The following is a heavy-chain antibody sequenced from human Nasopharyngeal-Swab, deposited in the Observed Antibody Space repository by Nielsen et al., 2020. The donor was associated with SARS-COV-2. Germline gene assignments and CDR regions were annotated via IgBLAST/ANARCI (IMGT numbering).Heavy chain of an antibody. CDR3: ARGHSRIIVVVPWRKGYFDY. CDR2: INPSGGST. CDR1: GYTFTSYY. Sequence: ASVKVSCKASGYTFTSYYTHWVRQAPGQGLEWMGIINPSGGSTSYAQKFQGRVTMTRDTSTSTVYMELSSLRSEDTAVYYCARGHSRIIVVVPWRKGYFDYWGQGTLVTVSS. J-gene: IGHJ4*02. V-gene: IGHV1-46*01. D-gene: IGHD2-2*01.